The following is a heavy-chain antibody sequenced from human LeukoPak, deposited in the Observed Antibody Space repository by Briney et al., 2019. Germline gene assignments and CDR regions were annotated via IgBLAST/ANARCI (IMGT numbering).Heavy chain of an antibody. Sequence: GGSLRLSCAASGFTFRNYYMTWVRQAPGKGLEWVANIHQDGSERNYVDSVKGRFTISRDNAKNSLYLQMNSLRVEDTAVYYCARERWCSGGSCYDYWGQGTLVTVSS. V-gene: IGHV3-7*01. CDR3: ARERWCSGGSCYDY. CDR2: IHQDGSER. D-gene: IGHD2-15*01. J-gene: IGHJ4*02. CDR1: GFTFRNYY.